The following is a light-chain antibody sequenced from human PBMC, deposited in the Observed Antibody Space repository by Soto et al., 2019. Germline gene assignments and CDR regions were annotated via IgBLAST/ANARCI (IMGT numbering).Light chain of an antibody. V-gene: IGKV3-20*01. CDR3: QQYGSSPET. CDR1: QTVSSNF. Sequence: MGLTHYPHTLAVYPEERATLSCSTSQTVSSNFLAWYQQRPGQAPRLLIYGASSRAAGIPDRFSGSGSGTDFTLTISRLEPEDLAVYYCQQYGSSPETFGQGTKVDIK. CDR2: GAS. J-gene: IGKJ1*01.